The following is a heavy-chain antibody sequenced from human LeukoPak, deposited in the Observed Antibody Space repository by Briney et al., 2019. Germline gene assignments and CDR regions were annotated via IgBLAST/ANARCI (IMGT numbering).Heavy chain of an antibody. Sequence: GGSLRLSCATSGFTFRSYWMNWVRQAPGKGLGWVANIKEDGSEKNYVDSVKGRFTISRDNAKNLLYLQMDSLRVEDTAVYYCARDPSSLRDSYDYWGQGTLVTVSS. CDR3: ARDPSSLRDSYDY. V-gene: IGHV3-7*01. CDR1: GFTFRSYW. CDR2: IKEDGSEK. J-gene: IGHJ4*02.